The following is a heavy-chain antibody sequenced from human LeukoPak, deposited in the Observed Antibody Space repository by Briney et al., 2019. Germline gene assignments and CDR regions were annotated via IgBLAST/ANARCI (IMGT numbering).Heavy chain of an antibody. Sequence: SETLSLTCTVSGGSVSSGSYYWSWIRQPPGKGLEWIGEINHSGSTNYNPSLKSRVTISVDTSKNQFSLKLSSVTAADTAVYYCARTRARMIVGAPKYYFDYWGQGTLVTVSS. J-gene: IGHJ4*02. V-gene: IGHV4-39*07. CDR3: ARTRARMIVGAPKYYFDY. CDR1: GGSVSSGSYY. CDR2: INHSGST. D-gene: IGHD1-26*01.